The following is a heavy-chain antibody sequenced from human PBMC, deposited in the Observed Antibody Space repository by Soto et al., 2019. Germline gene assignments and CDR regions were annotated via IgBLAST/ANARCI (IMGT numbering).Heavy chain of an antibody. V-gene: IGHV4-34*01. CDR3: ARAHSSGWYLNGMDV. D-gene: IGHD6-19*01. CDR2: INHSGST. J-gene: IGHJ6*02. Sequence: SETLSLTCTVSGGSISSYYWSWIRQPPGKGLEWIGEINHSGSTNYNPSLKSRVTISVDTSKNQFSLKLSSVTAADTAVYYCARAHSSGWYLNGMDVWGQGTTVTVSS. CDR1: GGSISSYY.